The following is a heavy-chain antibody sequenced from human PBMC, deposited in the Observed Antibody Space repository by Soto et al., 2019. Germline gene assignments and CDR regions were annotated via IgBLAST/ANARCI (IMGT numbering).Heavy chain of an antibody. D-gene: IGHD6-13*01. V-gene: IGHV4-59*01. CDR3: ARDQLAAAGYNWFDP. Sequence: SETLSLTCTVSGGSISSYYWSWIRQPPGKGLEWIGYIYYSGSTNYNPSLKSRVTISVDTSKNQFSLKLSSVTAADTAVYYCARDQLAAAGYNWFDPWGQGTLVTVSS. CDR2: IYYSGST. J-gene: IGHJ5*02. CDR1: GGSISSYY.